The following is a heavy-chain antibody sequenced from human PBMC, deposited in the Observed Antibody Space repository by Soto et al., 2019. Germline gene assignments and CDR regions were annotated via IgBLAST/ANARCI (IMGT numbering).Heavy chain of an antibody. J-gene: IGHJ4*02. D-gene: IGHD3-10*01. CDR1: GFPFSSYA. CDR3: AKGGITLVRGSFDY. Sequence: GGSLRLSCVVSGFPFSSYAMSWVRQAPGKGLEWVSAISGSGSNTYYIDSVKGRFTISRDRSKTTLFLQMNNLRAEDTAVYYCAKGGITLVRGSFDYWGQGALVTVSS. V-gene: IGHV3-23*01. CDR2: ISGSGSNT.